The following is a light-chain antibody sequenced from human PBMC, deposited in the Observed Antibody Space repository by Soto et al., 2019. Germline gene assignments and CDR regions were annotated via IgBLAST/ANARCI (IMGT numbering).Light chain of an antibody. CDR2: GAS. CDR3: QQYGSSQGFT. J-gene: IGKJ3*01. V-gene: IGKV3-20*01. CDR1: QSVNSIY. Sequence: IVLTQSPGTLSLSPGERATLSCRASQSVNSIYLAWYQQKPGQAPRLLIYGASNRATGIPDRFSGSGSGTDFTLTISRLEPEDFAVYYCQQYGSSQGFTFGPGTKVDIQ.